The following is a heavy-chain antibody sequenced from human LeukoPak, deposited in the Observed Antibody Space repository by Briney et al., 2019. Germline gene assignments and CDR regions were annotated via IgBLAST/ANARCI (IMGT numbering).Heavy chain of an antibody. J-gene: IGHJ4*02. CDR2: IKQDGSEK. CDR1: GFTFRSYW. D-gene: IGHD2-2*02. V-gene: IGHV3-7*01. Sequence: QPGGSLRLSCAASGFTFRSYWMSWVRQSPGKGLEWVANIKQDGSEKYYVDSVKGRFTISRDNAKNSLYLQMNSLRAEDTAVYFCARDLYLHIDYWGQGTLVTVSS. CDR3: ARDLYLHIDY.